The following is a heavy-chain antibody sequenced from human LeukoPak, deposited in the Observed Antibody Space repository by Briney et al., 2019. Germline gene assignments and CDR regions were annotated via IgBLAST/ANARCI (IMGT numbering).Heavy chain of an antibody. J-gene: IGHJ4*02. Sequence: GGSLRPSCAASGFTFSNYSMNWVRQAPGKGLEWVSSISSSSSYIYYADSVKGRFTISRDNAKNLLYLQMDSLRVEDTAIYYCARDPRTVRIWGQGTLVTVSS. V-gene: IGHV3-21*01. CDR3: ARDPRTVRI. CDR1: GFTFSNYS. D-gene: IGHD1-1*01. CDR2: ISSSSSYI.